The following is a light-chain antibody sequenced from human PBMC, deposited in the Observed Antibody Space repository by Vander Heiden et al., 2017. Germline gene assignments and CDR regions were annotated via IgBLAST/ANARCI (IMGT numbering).Light chain of an antibody. CDR2: DTS. V-gene: IGKV1-33*01. Sequence: DIQMTQSPSSLSASVGDRVTITCQASEDITIYLNWYQQKPGKAPQLLIYDTSNLETGVSSRFSGSRSGTYFTFTISSLQPEDIATYYCHQYDNLPYTFGQGTKLGIK. J-gene: IGKJ2*01. CDR3: HQYDNLPYT. CDR1: EDITIY.